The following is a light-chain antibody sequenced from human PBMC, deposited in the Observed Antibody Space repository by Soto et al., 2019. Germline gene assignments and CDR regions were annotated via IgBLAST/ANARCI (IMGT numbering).Light chain of an antibody. V-gene: IGKV1-9*01. Sequence: DIQLTQSPSFLSASVGDRVTITCRASQGISSYLAWYQQKPGKAPKLLIYAASTLQSGVPSRFSGSGSGTDFTLTISSLQPEDFATYYCQQLNSYPRTFGGGTRLEIK. CDR3: QQLNSYPRT. CDR2: AAS. CDR1: QGISSY. J-gene: IGKJ5*01.